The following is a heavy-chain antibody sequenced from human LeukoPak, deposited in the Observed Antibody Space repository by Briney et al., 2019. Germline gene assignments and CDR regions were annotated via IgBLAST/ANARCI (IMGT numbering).Heavy chain of an antibody. CDR2: IYYSGST. J-gene: IGHJ4*02. CDR3: AREVEVAGTGFDY. Sequence: SETLSLTCTVSGGSISSYYWSWIRQPPGKGLEWIGNIYYSGSTNYNPSLKSRVTISVDTSKNQFSLKLSSVTAADTAVYYCAREVEVAGTGFDYWGQGTLVTVSS. V-gene: IGHV4-59*13. D-gene: IGHD6-19*01. CDR1: GGSISSYY.